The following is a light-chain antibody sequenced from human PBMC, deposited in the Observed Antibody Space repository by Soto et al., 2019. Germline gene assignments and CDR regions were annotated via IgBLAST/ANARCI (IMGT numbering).Light chain of an antibody. CDR1: QSVSSN. J-gene: IGKJ1*01. Sequence: EIVLTQSPATLSVSPGERATLSCRASQSVSSNLACYQQKPAQAPRLLIYAASRRAPGIPERFSGSGSGTDFTLTISRLEPEDFAVYYCQQYLTSPKTFGQGTKVDI. CDR3: QQYLTSPKT. CDR2: AAS. V-gene: IGKV3-20*01.